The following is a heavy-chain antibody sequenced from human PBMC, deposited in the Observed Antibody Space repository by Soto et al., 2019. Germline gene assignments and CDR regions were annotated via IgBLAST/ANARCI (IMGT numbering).Heavy chain of an antibody. CDR2: VIPVFKTA. CDR1: GGTFSNSP. J-gene: IGHJ6*02. D-gene: IGHD2-15*01. V-gene: IGHV1-69*12. Sequence: QVQLVQSGAEVKKPGSSVKVSCKSSGGTFSNSPISWVRQAPGQGLEWVGGVIPVFKTANYAQKFQGRVTITADESTNTXXRGLSSLSSGDTAVYYCARSRFVVGVTEDYYGMDVWGQGTTVTVSS. CDR3: ARSRFVVGVTEDYYGMDV.